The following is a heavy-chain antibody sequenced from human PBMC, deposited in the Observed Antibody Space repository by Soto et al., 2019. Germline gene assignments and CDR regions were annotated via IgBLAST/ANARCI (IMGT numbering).Heavy chain of an antibody. V-gene: IGHV3-23*01. CDR1: GFVFSTYA. Sequence: EVQLLESGGGLVQPGGSLRLSCAASGFVFSTYAMSWVRQAPGKGLEWLSAISGSGGSTYYADSVKGRFTISRDNSRNTLYLQMNSLRAEDTAVYYCAIPSLVMKIIVISPFASWGQGTLVTVSP. D-gene: IGHD3-22*01. CDR2: ISGSGGST. CDR3: AIPSLVMKIIVISPFAS. J-gene: IGHJ5*01.